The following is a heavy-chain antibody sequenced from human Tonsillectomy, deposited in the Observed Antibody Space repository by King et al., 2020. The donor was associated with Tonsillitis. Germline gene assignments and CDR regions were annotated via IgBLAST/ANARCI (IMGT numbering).Heavy chain of an antibody. J-gene: IGHJ3*02. CDR1: GFTFSSYA. CDR3: ARDRGDTYYYDTGPDAFDI. D-gene: IGHD3-22*01. V-gene: IGHV3-30*04. Sequence: VQLVESGGGVVQPGRSLRLSCAASGFTFSSYAMHGVRQAPGKGREWVAVISYDGSNKYYADSVKGRFTISRDNSKKTLYLQMNSLRPEYTAVYYCARDRGDTYYYDTGPDAFDIWGQGTMVTVSS. CDR2: ISYDGSNK.